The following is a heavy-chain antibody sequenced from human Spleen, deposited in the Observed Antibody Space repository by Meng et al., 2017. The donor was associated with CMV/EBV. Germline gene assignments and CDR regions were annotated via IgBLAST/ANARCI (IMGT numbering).Heavy chain of an antibody. V-gene: IGHV4-31*02. J-gene: IGHJ6*02. CDR3: AREGIYSTGSYYYYGMDV. CDR1: ISSGGYY. Sequence: ISSGGYYWSWIRQHPGKGLEWIVYIYYSGSTYYNPSLKSRVIISVDTSKNQFSLKLSSVTAADTAVYYCAREGIYSTGSYYYYGMDVWGQGTTVTVSS. D-gene: IGHD4-11*01. CDR2: IYYSGST.